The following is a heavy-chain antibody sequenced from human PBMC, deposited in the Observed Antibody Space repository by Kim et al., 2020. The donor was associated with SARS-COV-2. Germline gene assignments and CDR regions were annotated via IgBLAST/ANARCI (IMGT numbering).Heavy chain of an antibody. J-gene: IGHJ4*02. D-gene: IGHD3-3*01. Sequence: YDQRYQGRVTMTRRTSISTAYMELSSLRSEDTAVYYCARGHGFWEYDFDYWGQGTLVTVSS. V-gene: IGHV1-8*01. CDR3: ARGHGFWEYDFDY.